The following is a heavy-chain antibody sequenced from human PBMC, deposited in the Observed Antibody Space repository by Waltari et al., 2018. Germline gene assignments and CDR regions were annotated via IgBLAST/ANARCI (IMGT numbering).Heavy chain of an antibody. Sequence: QVQLVQSGAEVKKPGSSVKVSCKASGGTFSSYAISWVRQATGQGLEWMGWMNPNSGNTGYAQKFQGRVTMTRNTSISTAEMELSSLRSEDTAVYYCARGYSSRGYWGQGTLVTVSS. D-gene: IGHD6-13*01. CDR3: ARGYSSRGY. CDR2: MNPNSGNT. CDR1: GGTFSSYA. V-gene: IGHV1-8*02. J-gene: IGHJ4*02.